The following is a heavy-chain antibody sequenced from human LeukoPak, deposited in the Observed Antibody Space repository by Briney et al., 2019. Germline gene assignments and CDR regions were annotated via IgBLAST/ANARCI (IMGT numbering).Heavy chain of an antibody. CDR1: GASISSNEYY. V-gene: IGHV4-30-4*01. Sequence: SETLSLTCTVSGASISSNEYYWSWIRQPPGKGLEWIGYIHYSGSTFFNPSIKSRVTMSLDTSKSQFSLKVTSVTAADTAVYYCARGRLQPHSEIYSDALGIWGQGTRVIVSS. D-gene: IGHD1-26*01. J-gene: IGHJ3*02. CDR2: IHYSGST. CDR3: ARGRLQPHSEIYSDALGI.